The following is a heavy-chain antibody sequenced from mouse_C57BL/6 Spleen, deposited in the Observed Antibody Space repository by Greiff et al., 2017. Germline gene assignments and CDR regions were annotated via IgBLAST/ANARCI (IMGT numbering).Heavy chain of an antibody. J-gene: IGHJ2*01. Sequence: VQGVESGAELVKPGASVKISCKASGYAFSSYWMNWVKQRPGKGLEWIGQIYPGDGDTNYNGKFKGKATLTADKSSSTAYMQLSSLTSEDSAVYFCARRAQATWYFDYWGQGTTLTVSS. CDR2: IYPGDGDT. CDR3: ARRAQATWYFDY. D-gene: IGHD3-2*02. CDR1: GYAFSSYW. V-gene: IGHV1-80*01.